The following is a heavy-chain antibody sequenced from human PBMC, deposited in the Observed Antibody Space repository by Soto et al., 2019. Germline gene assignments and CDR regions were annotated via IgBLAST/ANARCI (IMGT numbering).Heavy chain of an antibody. Sequence: GGSLRLSCAASGFTFSSYSMNWVRQAPGKGLEWVSYISSSSSTIYYADSVKGRFTISRDNAKNSLYLQMNSLGAEDTAVYYCARKTRGLWSGFSVWGKGTTVTVSS. CDR1: GFTFSSYS. D-gene: IGHD3-3*01. V-gene: IGHV3-48*01. CDR3: ARKTRGLWSGFSV. CDR2: ISSSSSTI. J-gene: IGHJ6*04.